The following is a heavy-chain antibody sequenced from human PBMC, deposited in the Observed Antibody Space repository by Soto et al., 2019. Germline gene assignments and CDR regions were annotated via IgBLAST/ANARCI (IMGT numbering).Heavy chain of an antibody. Sequence: SETLSLTCTVYGGSISSGGYYWSWIRQHPGKGLEWIGYIYYSGSTYYNPSLKSRVTISVDTSKNQFSLKLSSVTAADTAVYYCARSQGLLPVVYYYYYGMDVWGQGTTVTVSS. CDR2: IYYSGST. V-gene: IGHV4-31*03. D-gene: IGHD2-15*01. CDR3: ARSQGLLPVVYYYYYGMDV. CDR1: GGSISSGGYY. J-gene: IGHJ6*02.